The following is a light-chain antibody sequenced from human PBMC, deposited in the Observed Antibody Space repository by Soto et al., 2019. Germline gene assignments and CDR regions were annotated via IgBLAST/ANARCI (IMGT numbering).Light chain of an antibody. V-gene: IGLV1-40*01. J-gene: IGLJ2*01. CDR2: GNS. Sequence: QSVLTQPPSVSGAPGQRVTISCTGSSSNIGAGYDVHWYQQLPGTAPKLLIYGNSNRPSGVPDRFSGSKSCTSASLAITGRQAEDEEDYYCQSYDSSLSGVVFGGGTKLTVL. CDR1: SSNIGAGYD. CDR3: QSYDSSLSGVV.